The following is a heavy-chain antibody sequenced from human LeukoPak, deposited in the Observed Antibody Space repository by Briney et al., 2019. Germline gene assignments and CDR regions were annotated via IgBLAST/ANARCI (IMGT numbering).Heavy chain of an antibody. CDR2: ISYDGSNK. CDR3: AKAHSGWYPPFDY. CDR1: GFTFSSYG. Sequence: GGSLRLSCAASGFTFSSYGMHWVRQAPGKGLEWVAVISYDGSNKYYADSVKGQFTISRGNSKNTLYLQMNSLRAEDTAVYYCAKAHSGWYPPFDYWGQGTLVTVSS. D-gene: IGHD6-19*01. J-gene: IGHJ4*02. V-gene: IGHV3-30*18.